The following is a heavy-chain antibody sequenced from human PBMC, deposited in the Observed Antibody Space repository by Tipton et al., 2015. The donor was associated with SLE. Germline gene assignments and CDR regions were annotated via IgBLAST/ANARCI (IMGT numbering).Heavy chain of an antibody. CDR3: ARYAPAFDI. J-gene: IGHJ3*02. V-gene: IGHV3-7*01. CDR1: GFTFSNYW. Sequence: CLRLSCAASGFTFSNYWMSWVRQAPGKGLEWVANIKQDGSEKYYVDSVKGRFTISRDNAKNSLYLLMNSLRAEDTAVYYCARYAPAFDIWGQGTMVTVSS. CDR2: IKQDGSEK.